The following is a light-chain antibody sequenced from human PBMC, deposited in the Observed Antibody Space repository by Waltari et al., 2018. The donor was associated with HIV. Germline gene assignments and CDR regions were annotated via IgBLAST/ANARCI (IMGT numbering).Light chain of an antibody. CDR2: RNT. V-gene: IGLV1-47*01. J-gene: IGLJ3*02. Sequence: QSVLTQPPSASGTPGQRVTISCSGSSSNIGSKYVYWFQPLPGTAPNLLMYRNTQRPSGVPNRVSGSKSGTAASLASSGLRAVDGADYYCAAWDDSMSAVVVGGGTKLTVL. CDR1: SSNIGSKY. CDR3: AAWDDSMSAVV.